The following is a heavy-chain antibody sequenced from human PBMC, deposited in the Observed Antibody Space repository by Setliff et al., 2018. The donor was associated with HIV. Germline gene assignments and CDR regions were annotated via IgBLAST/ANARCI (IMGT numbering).Heavy chain of an antibody. D-gene: IGHD1-1*01. CDR2: IYYSGST. J-gene: IGHJ6*03. Sequence: SETLSLTCTVSGGSISSGSYYWSWIRQHPGKGLEWIGYIYYSGSTYYNPSLMSRVTISVDKSKNQFSLKLSSVTAADTAVYYCAREGTDYYYYYMDVWGKGTTVTVSS. CDR1: GGSISSGSYY. CDR3: AREGTDYYYYYMDV. V-gene: IGHV4-31*03.